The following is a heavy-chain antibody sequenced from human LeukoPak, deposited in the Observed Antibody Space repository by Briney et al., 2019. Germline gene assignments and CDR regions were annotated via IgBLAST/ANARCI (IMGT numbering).Heavy chain of an antibody. Sequence: GRSLRLSCAASGFTFSSYGMHWVRQAPGKGLEWVAVIWYDGSNKYYADSVKGRFTISRDNSKNTLYLQMNSLRAEDTAVYYCAKDPTTVTTRYYYYMDVWGKGTTVTVSS. CDR3: AKDPTTVTTRYYYYMDV. CDR2: IWYDGSNK. CDR1: GFTFSSYG. D-gene: IGHD4-11*01. V-gene: IGHV3-33*06. J-gene: IGHJ6*03.